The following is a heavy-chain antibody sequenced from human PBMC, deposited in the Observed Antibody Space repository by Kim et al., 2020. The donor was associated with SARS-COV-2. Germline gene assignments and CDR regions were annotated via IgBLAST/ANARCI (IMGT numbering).Heavy chain of an antibody. CDR2: ISSSSSTI. D-gene: IGHD2-15*01. J-gene: IGHJ6*02. CDR1: GFTFSSYS. Sequence: GGSLRLSCAASGFTFSSYSMNWVRQAPGKGLEWVSYISSSSSTIYYADSVKGRFTISRDNAKNSLYLQMNSLRAEDTAVYYCARDRRSGYYYYYGMDVWGQGTTVTVSS. CDR3: ARDRRSGYYYYYGMDV. V-gene: IGHV3-48*04.